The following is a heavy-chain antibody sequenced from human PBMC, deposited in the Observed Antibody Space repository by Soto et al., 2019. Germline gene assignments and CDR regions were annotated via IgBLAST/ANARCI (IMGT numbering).Heavy chain of an antibody. J-gene: IGHJ4*02. CDR2: IYYSGST. D-gene: IGHD6-13*01. V-gene: IGHV4-59*08. CDR1: GGSISSYY. CDR3: AKSIAAAGPLHFDY. Sequence: SETLSLTCTVSGGSISSYYWSWIRQPPGKGLEWIGYIYYSGSTNYNPSLKSRVTISVDTSKNQFSLKLSSVTAADTAVYYCAKSIAAAGPLHFDYWGQGTLVTVSS.